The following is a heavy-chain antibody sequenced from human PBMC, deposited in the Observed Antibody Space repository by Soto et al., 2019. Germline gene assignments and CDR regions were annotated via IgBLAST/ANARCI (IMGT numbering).Heavy chain of an antibody. CDR1: GGSSSGYY. CDR3: ARSGYSSAWYTAFDS. Sequence: PSETLSLTCAVYGGSSSGYYWNWIRQPAGKGLEWIGRIYASGSTISNRSLRSRVALSVDTSKNQFSLNLNSVTAADTAMYYCARSGYSSAWYTAFDSWSQGILVTVPQ. V-gene: IGHV4-59*10. CDR2: IYASGST. J-gene: IGHJ4*02. D-gene: IGHD6-19*01.